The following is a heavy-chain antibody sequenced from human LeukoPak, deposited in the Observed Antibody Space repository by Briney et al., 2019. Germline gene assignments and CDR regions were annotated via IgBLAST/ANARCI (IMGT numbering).Heavy chain of an antibody. J-gene: IGHJ5*02. CDR1: GYTFTSYD. V-gene: IGHV1-8*03. D-gene: IGHD6-6*01. CDR2: MNPNSGNT. Sequence: GASVKVSCKASGYTFTSYDINWVRQATGQGLEWMGWMNPNSGNTGYAQKFQGRVTITRNTSISTAYMELSSLRSEDTAVYYCARGKAARMSPVFDPWGQGTLVTVSS. CDR3: ARGKAARMSPVFDP.